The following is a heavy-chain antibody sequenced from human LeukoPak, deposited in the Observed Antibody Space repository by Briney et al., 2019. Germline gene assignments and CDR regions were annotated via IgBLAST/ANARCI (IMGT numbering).Heavy chain of an antibody. V-gene: IGHV3-23*01. D-gene: IGHD2-2*01. CDR1: GFTFSSYS. Sequence: GSLRLSCAASGFTFSSYSMNWVRQAPGKGLEWVSAISGSGNTTHHSDSVKGRFNISRDNSKSTLFLQMNSLSAEDTAVYYCARGPYCGGTTCYSIGAFDIWGQGTMVTVSS. CDR3: ARGPYCGGTTCYSIGAFDI. J-gene: IGHJ3*02. CDR2: ISGSGNTT.